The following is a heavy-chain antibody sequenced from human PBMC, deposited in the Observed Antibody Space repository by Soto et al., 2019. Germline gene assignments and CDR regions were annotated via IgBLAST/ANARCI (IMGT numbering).Heavy chain of an antibody. D-gene: IGHD2-15*01. Sequence: SVKVSCKASGFTFTSSAMQWVRQARGQRLEWIGWIVVGSGNTNYAQKFQERVTITRDMSTSTAYMELSSLRSEDTAVYYCAAAAFRGGSPQHWGQGTLVTVSS. CDR1: GFTFTSSA. CDR3: AAAAFRGGSPQH. V-gene: IGHV1-58*02. J-gene: IGHJ1*01. CDR2: IVVGSGNT.